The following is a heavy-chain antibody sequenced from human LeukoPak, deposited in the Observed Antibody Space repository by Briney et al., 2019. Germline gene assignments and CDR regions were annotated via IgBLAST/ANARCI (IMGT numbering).Heavy chain of an antibody. CDR2: INHSGST. CDR3: ARIAAAGYYYCYYMDV. J-gene: IGHJ6*03. V-gene: IGHV4-34*01. CDR1: GGSFSGYY. Sequence: SETLSLTCAVYGGSFSGYYWSWLRQPPGKGLEWIGEINHSGSTNYNPSLKSRVTISVDASKNQFSLKLSSVTAADTAVYYCARIAAAGYYYCYYMDVWGKGTTVTISS. D-gene: IGHD6-13*01.